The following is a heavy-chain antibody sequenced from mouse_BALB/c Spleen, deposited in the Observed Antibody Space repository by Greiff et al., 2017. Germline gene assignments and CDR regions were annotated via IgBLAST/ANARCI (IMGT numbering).Heavy chain of an antibody. D-gene: IGHD1-1*01. Sequence: EVQLQQSGAELVRPGASVKLSCTASGFNIKDYYMHWVKQRPEQGLEWIGWIDPENGDTEYAPKFQGKATMTADTSSNTAYLQLSSLTSEDTAVYYCNPYYYGSSYFDVWGAGTTVTVSS. CDR2: IDPENGDT. CDR3: NPYYYGSSYFDV. V-gene: IGHV14-4*02. J-gene: IGHJ1*01. CDR1: GFNIKDYY.